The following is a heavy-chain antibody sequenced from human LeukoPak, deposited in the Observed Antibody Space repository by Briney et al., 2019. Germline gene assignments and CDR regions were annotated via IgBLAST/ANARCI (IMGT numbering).Heavy chain of an antibody. CDR2: IYSTGVT. CDR3: ARGGLFAFDI. CDR1: GGSINNYY. J-gene: IGHJ3*02. Sequence: SETLSLTCTISGGSINNYYWSWIRQSPEKGLELIGYIYSTGVTNYNPSLKSRVAISVDTSRNQFSLRLTSVTAADTAIFYCARGGLFAFDIWGQGTTVIVSS. V-gene: IGHV4-59*01.